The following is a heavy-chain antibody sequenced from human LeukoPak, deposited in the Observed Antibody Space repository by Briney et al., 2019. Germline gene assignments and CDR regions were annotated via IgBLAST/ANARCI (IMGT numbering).Heavy chain of an antibody. CDR2: IYTSGST. CDR3: AREEGLMVRGGLRYGMDV. Sequence: PSQTLSLTCTVSGGSISSGGYYWSWIRQPPGKGLEWIGRIYTSGSTNYNPSLKSRVTISVDTSKNQFSLKLSSVTAADTAVYYCAREEGLMVRGGLRYGMDVWGQGTTVTVSS. V-gene: IGHV4-61*02. CDR1: GGSISSGGYY. J-gene: IGHJ6*02. D-gene: IGHD3-10*01.